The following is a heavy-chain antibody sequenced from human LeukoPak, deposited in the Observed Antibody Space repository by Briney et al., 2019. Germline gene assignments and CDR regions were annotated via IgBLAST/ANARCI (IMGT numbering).Heavy chain of an antibody. CDR3: AKTPDVIQLMGLFDY. V-gene: IGHV3-74*01. CDR1: GFTFSNYW. J-gene: IGHJ4*02. Sequence: GGSLRLSCAASGFTFSNYWMHWVRQAPGKGLVWVSRIDSDGSSTNYADSVKGRFTISRDNAKNTLYLQMNSLRDEDTAVYYCAKTPDVIQLMGLFDYWGQGTLVTVSS. D-gene: IGHD5-18*01. CDR2: IDSDGSST.